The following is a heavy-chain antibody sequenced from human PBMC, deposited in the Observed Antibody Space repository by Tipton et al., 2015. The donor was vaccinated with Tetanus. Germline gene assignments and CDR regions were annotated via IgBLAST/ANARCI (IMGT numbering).Heavy chain of an antibody. CDR2: ISSSSSYI. D-gene: IGHD6-6*01. CDR1: GYTFSAHT. CDR3: ALPLLHPHSSSLVS. Sequence: SLRLSCKASGYTFSAHTMHWVRQAPGKGLEWVAAISSSSSYIYYADSVKGRFTIFRDNANNSVYLHMFSLGAEDTALYYCALPLLHPHSSSLVSWGQGTLVTVSS. J-gene: IGHJ5*02. V-gene: IGHV3-21*01.